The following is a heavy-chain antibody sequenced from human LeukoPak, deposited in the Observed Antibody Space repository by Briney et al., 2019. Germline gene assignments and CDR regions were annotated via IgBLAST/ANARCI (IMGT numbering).Heavy chain of an antibody. CDR2: IRGSGDST. CDR1: GFTFSSYD. V-gene: IGHV3-23*01. D-gene: IGHD2-21*02. J-gene: IGHJ4*02. Sequence: PGGSLRLSCAASGFTFSSYDMNWVRQAPGKGLDWVSAIRGSGDSTFYADSVKGRFTISRDNSKNTLYLQMNSLRAEDTALYYCAKDGTGCGGDCYSDYWGQGTLVTVSS. CDR3: AKDGTGCGGDCYSDY.